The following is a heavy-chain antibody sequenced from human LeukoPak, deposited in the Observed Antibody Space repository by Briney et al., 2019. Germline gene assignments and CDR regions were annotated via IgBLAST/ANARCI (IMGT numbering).Heavy chain of an antibody. J-gene: IGHJ4*02. Sequence: GGSLRLACAASGFTFSSESMSWVRQAPGNWLEWVSAISGSGGSTYYADSVKGRFTISRDNSKNTLYLQMNSLRAEDTAVYYCAKSGAMIVVVPFDYWGQGTLVTVSS. V-gene: IGHV3-23*01. CDR3: AKSGAMIVVVPFDY. CDR2: ISGSGGST. D-gene: IGHD3-22*01. CDR1: GFTFSSES.